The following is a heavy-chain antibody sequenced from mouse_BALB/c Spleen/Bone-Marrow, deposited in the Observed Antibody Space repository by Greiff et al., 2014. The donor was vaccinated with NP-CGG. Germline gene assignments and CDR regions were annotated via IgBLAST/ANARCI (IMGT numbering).Heavy chain of an antibody. CDR3: ARGGNYFYY. CDR2: IDPANGNT. V-gene: IGHV14-3*02. J-gene: IGHJ2*01. Sequence: EVQLQQSGAELVKPGASVKLSCTASGFYIKDTYMHWVKQRPEQGLEWIGRIDPANGNTKYDPKFQGKATITADTSSNTAYLQLSSLTSEDTAVYYCARGGNYFYYWGQGTTLTVSS. CDR1: GFYIKDTY.